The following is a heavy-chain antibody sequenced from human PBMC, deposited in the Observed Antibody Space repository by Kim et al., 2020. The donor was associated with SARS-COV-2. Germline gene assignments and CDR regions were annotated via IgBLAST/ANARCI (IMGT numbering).Heavy chain of an antibody. D-gene: IGHD2-15*01. Sequence: YNPYLKSRVTISVDTSKNQFSLKLSAVTAADTAVYYCARGYGGRDGAFDIWGQGTMVTVSS. J-gene: IGHJ3*02. CDR3: ARGYGGRDGAFDI. V-gene: IGHV4-59*09.